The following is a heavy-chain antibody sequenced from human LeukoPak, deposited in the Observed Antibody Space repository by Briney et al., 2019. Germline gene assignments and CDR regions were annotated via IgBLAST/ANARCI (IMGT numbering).Heavy chain of an antibody. Sequence: AGGSLRLSCXASEFSISNSAMSWVRQAPGKGLEWVSLIIASSGSTFYADSVKGRFTISRDISRNTLYLQMNSLRAEDTAVYYCAKGAYDYIEMGYFDYWGQGTLV. CDR2: IIASSGST. J-gene: IGHJ4*02. V-gene: IGHV3-23*01. CDR1: EFSISNSA. D-gene: IGHD5-12*01. CDR3: AKGAYDYIEMGYFDY.